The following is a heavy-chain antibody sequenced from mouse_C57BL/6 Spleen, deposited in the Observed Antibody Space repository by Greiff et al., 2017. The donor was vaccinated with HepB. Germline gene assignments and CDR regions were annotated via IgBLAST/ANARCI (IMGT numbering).Heavy chain of an antibody. V-gene: IGHV5-9-1*02. D-gene: IGHD1-1*01. CDR3: TREDYGSSSFAY. CDR1: GFTFSSYA. Sequence: EVQWVESGEGLVKPGGSLKLSCAASGFTFSSYAMSWVRQTPEKRLEWVAYISSGGDYIYYADTVKGRFTISRDNARNTLYLQMSSLKSEDTAMYYCTREDYGSSSFAYWGQGTLVTVSA. J-gene: IGHJ3*01. CDR2: ISSGGDYI.